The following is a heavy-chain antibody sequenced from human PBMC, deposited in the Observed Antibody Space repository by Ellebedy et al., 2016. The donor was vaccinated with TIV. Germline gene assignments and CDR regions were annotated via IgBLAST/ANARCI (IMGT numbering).Heavy chain of an antibody. V-gene: IGHV3-53*01. CDR2: IYSGGST. D-gene: IGHD4-17*01. CDR3: ARYGDYDYGMDV. CDR1: GFTVSSHY. Sequence: GESLKISCAASGFTVSSHYMSWVRQAPGKGLEWVSVIYSGGSTYYADSVKGRFTISRDNSKNTLYLQMNSLRAEDTAVYYCARYGDYDYGMDVWGQGTTVTVSS. J-gene: IGHJ6*02.